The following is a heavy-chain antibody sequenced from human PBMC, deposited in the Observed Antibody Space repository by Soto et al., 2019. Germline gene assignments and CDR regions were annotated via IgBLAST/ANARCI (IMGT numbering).Heavy chain of an antibody. D-gene: IGHD3-22*01. CDR1: GFSFTTYG. CDR3: TKSWLFEKNWFDP. Sequence: SCAASGFSFTTYGMSWVRQAPGKGLEWVSDISSTGLYTYLADSVKGRFTISRDNSKNTLYLQMNSLRVDDTAVYFCTKSWLFEKNWFDPWGQGTLVTVSS. J-gene: IGHJ5*02. CDR2: ISSTGLYT. V-gene: IGHV3-23*01.